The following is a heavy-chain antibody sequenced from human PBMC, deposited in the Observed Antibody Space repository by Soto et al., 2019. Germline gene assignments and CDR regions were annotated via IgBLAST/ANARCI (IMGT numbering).Heavy chain of an antibody. V-gene: IGHV4-34*01. D-gene: IGHD3-22*01. CDR3: AIDSGYMRLADY. CDR1: GGSFSCYY. CDR2: INHSGST. J-gene: IGHJ4*02. Sequence: SETLSLTCAVYGGSFSCYYWSWIRQPPGKGLEWIGEINHSGSTNYNPSLKSRVTISVDTSKNQFSLKLSSVTAADTAVYYCAIDSGYMRLADYWGQGTLVTVSS.